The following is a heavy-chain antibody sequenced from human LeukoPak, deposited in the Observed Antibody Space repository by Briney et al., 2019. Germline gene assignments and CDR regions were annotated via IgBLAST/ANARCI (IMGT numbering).Heavy chain of an antibody. V-gene: IGHV3-33*01. Sequence: PGRSLRLSCAASGFTFSSYGMHWVRQAPGKGLEWVAVIWYDGSNKCYVDSVQGRFTISRDNSKNTLYLQMNSLRAEDTAVYYCARGRYTAPTNWYDYWGQGTLVTVSS. J-gene: IGHJ4*02. CDR3: ARGRYTAPTNWYDY. CDR2: IWYDGSNK. CDR1: GFTFSSYG. D-gene: IGHD1-1*01.